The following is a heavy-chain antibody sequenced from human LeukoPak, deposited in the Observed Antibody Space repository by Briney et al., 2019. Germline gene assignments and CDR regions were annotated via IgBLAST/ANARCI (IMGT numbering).Heavy chain of an antibody. D-gene: IGHD5-18*01. CDR1: GYTFTSYG. V-gene: IGHV1-18*01. J-gene: IGHJ4*02. CDR3: ARDRDVDTAMVIIFDY. CDR2: ISAYNGNT. Sequence: GASVKVSCKASGYTFTSYGISWVRQAPGQGLEWMGWISAYNGNTNYAQKLQGRVTMTTDTSTSTAYMELRSLRSDDTAVYYCARDRDVDTAMVIIFDYWGQGTLVTVSS.